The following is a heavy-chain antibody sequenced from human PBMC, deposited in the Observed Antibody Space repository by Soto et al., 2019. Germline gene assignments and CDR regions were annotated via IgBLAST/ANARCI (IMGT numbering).Heavy chain of an antibody. CDR2: INPNSGGT. Sequence: GASVKVSCKASGYTFTGYYMHWVRQAPGQGLEWMGWINPNSGGTNYAQKFQGWVTMTRDTSISTAYMELSRLRSDDTAVYYCARADSHCSSTSCYPARYYGMDVWGQGTTVTVSS. D-gene: IGHD2-2*01. CDR1: GYTFTGYY. V-gene: IGHV1-2*04. CDR3: ARADSHCSSTSCYPARYYGMDV. J-gene: IGHJ6*02.